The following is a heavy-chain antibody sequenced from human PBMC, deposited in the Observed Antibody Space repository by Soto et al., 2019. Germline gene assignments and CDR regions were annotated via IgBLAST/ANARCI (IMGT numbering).Heavy chain of an antibody. V-gene: IGHV2-5*01. CDR3: AHAAAGKVSPWFYP. CDR2: IYWHDDK. Sequence: QITLKESGPTLVKPTQTLTLTCTFSGFSLSTSGVGVGWIRQPPGKALEWLALIYWHDDKRYSSYLKSRLTIAKDTSKNQGVLTMTSMDPADTATYAGAHAAAGKVSPWFYPRDQGTLVTLSS. CDR1: GFSLSTSGVG. J-gene: IGHJ5*02. D-gene: IGHD6-13*01.